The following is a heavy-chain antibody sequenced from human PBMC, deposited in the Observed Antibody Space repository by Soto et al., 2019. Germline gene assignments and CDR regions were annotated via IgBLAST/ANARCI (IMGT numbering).Heavy chain of an antibody. V-gene: IGHV3-33*01. D-gene: IGHD6-19*01. CDR3: ARGGGSQWLVKYYYYYGMDV. CDR1: GFTFSSYG. J-gene: IGHJ6*02. Sequence: QVQLVESGGGVVQPGRSLRLSCAASGFTFSSYGMHWVRQAPGKGLEWVAVIWYDGSNKYYADSVKGRFTISRDNSKNTLYLQMNSLRAEDTAVYYCARGGGSQWLVKYYYYYGMDVWGQGTTVTVSS. CDR2: IWYDGSNK.